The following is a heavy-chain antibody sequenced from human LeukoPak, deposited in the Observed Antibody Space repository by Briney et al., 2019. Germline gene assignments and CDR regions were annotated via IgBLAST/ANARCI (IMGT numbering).Heavy chain of an antibody. V-gene: IGHV1-69*04. Sequence: ASVKVSCKASGYTFTSYGISWVRQAPGQGLEWMGRIIPILGIANYAQKFQGRVTITADKSTSTAYMELSSLRSEDTAVYYCARDSGLDYGGDAFDYWGQGTLVTVSS. CDR3: ARDSGLDYGGDAFDY. CDR2: IIPILGIA. CDR1: GYTFTSYG. D-gene: IGHD4-23*01. J-gene: IGHJ4*02.